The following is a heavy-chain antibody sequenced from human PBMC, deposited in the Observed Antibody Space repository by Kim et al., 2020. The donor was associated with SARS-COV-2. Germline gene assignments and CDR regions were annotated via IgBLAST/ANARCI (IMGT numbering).Heavy chain of an antibody. Sequence: GGSLRLSCAASGFTFDDYVMHWVRQAPGKGLEWVSGISWDSGSIGYADSVKGRFTISRDNAKNSLYLQMNSLRAEDTALYYCAKGAYSGNPLDYWGQGTLVTVSS. CDR1: GFTFDDYV. V-gene: IGHV3-9*01. D-gene: IGHD1-26*01. CDR2: ISWDSGSI. J-gene: IGHJ4*02. CDR3: AKGAYSGNPLDY.